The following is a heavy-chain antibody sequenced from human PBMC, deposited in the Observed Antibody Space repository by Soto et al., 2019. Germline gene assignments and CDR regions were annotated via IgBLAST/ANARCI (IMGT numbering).Heavy chain of an antibody. D-gene: IGHD3-10*01. CDR1: GFTFDDYA. Sequence: EVQLVESGGGLVQPGRSLRLSCAASGFTFDDYAMHGVRQAPGKGLEWVSGISWNSGSIGYADSVKGRFTISRDNAKNSLYLQMNSLRAEDSALYYCAQDMDPVWFGEYFQHWGQGTLVTVSS. V-gene: IGHV3-9*01. J-gene: IGHJ1*01. CDR3: AQDMDPVWFGEYFQH. CDR2: ISWNSGSI.